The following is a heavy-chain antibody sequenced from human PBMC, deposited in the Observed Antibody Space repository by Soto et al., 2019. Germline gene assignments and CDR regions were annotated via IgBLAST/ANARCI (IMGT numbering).Heavy chain of an antibody. J-gene: IGHJ4*02. CDR3: ASNSGYDEGSLFDY. D-gene: IGHD5-12*01. CDR2: IIPTLGIA. CDR1: GGTFSSYT. V-gene: IGHV1-69*02. Sequence: QVQLVQSGAEVKKPESSVKVSCKASGGTFSSYTISWVRQAPGQGLEWMGRIIPTLGIANYAQKFQGRVTITADKSSSTCYMELSSLRSEDTAVYYCASNSGYDEGSLFDYWGQGTLVTVSS.